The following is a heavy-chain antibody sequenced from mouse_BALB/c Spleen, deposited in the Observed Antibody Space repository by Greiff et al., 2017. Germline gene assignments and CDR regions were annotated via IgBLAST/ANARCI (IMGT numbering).Heavy chain of an antibody. CDR3: ARSSRFLAWFAY. Sequence: VQLKESGAELVKPGASVKLSCTASGFNIKDTYMHWVKQRPEQGLEWIGRIDPANGNTKYDPKFQGKATITADTSSNTAYLQLSSLTSEDTAVYYCARSSRFLAWFAYWGQGTLVTVSA. V-gene: IGHV14-3*02. J-gene: IGHJ3*01. CDR2: IDPANGNT. CDR1: GFNIKDTY.